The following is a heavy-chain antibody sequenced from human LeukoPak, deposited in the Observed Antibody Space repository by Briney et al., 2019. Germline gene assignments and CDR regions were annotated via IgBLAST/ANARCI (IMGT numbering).Heavy chain of an antibody. CDR3: TTVFYGHLYYFDY. J-gene: IGHJ4*02. V-gene: IGHV3-15*01. CDR2: IKSKTDGGTT. Sequence: GGSLRLSCAASGFTFSNAWMSWVRQAPGKGLEWVGRIKSKTDGGTTDYAAPVKGRFTISRDDSKNTLYLQMNSLKTEDTAVYYCTTVFYGHLYYFDYWGLGTLVTVSS. D-gene: IGHD2/OR15-2a*01. CDR1: GFTFSNAW.